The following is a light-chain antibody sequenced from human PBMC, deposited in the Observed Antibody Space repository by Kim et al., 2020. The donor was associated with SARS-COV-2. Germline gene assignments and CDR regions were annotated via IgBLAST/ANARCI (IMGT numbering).Light chain of an antibody. CDR3: QQRSTWPLS. CDR2: DAS. V-gene: IGKV3-11*01. J-gene: IGKJ4*01. Sequence: EIVLTQSPATLSLSPGERATLSCRASQSVSTYLARYQQKPGQAPRLLIYDASNRATGIPARFSGGGSGTDFTLTISSLEPEDFAVYYCQQRSTWPLSFGGGTKVDIK. CDR1: QSVSTY.